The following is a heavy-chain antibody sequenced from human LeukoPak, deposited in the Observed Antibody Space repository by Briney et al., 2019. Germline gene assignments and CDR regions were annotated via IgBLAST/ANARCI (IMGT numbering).Heavy chain of an antibody. V-gene: IGHV1-8*01. J-gene: IGHJ5*02. D-gene: IGHD3-10*01. CDR2: MNPNSGNT. Sequence: GASVKVSCKASGYTFTSYDINWVRQATGQGLEGMGWMNPNSGNTGYAQKFQGRVTMTRNTSISTAYMELSSLRSEDTAVYYCARGRSTMVRGIKEWIDPWGQGTLVTVSS. CDR1: GYTFTSYD. CDR3: ARGRSTMVRGIKEWIDP.